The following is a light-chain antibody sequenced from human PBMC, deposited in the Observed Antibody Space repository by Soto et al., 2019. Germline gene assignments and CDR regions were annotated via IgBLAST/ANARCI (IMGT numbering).Light chain of an antibody. V-gene: IGKV3-20*01. CDR1: HTINTSF. Sequence: EIVLTQCPGTLSLSPGDGATLSCRASHTINTSFLAWFQQKPGQAPRLLVYAASTRATGIPDRFSGSASETDFTLTINRLEPEDSAVYYCQQYASAPFSLGPGTKVDIK. J-gene: IGKJ3*01. CDR2: AAS. CDR3: QQYASAPFS.